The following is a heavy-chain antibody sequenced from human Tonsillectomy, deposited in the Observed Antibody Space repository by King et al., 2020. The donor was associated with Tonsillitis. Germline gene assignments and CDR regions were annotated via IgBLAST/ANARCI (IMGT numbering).Heavy chain of an antibody. V-gene: IGHV3-23*04. Sequence: VQLVESGGGLVQPGGSLRLSCAASGFTFSSFAMSGVRQAPGKGLERVSGISSSGSNTYYADYVKGPFTISRDSSQSTLYLQMNSLRAEDTAVYYCAKTSGYSSGWYDYWGQGTLVTVSS. J-gene: IGHJ4*02. CDR3: AKTSGYSSGWYDY. CDR1: GFTFSSFA. D-gene: IGHD6-19*01. CDR2: ISSSGSNT.